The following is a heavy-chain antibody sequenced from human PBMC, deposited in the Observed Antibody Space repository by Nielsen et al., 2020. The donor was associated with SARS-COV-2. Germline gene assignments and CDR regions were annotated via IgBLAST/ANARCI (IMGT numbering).Heavy chain of an antibody. Sequence: SETPSLTCTVSSGSISSSSYYWGWIRQPPGKGLEWIGSIYYSGSTYYNPSLKSRVTISVDTSKNQFSLKLSSVTAADTAVYYCAITYSGCPYNWFDPWGQGTLVTVSS. CDR3: AITYSGCPYNWFDP. CDR1: SGSISSSSYY. CDR2: IYYSGST. D-gene: IGHD6-19*01. V-gene: IGHV4-39*05. J-gene: IGHJ5*02.